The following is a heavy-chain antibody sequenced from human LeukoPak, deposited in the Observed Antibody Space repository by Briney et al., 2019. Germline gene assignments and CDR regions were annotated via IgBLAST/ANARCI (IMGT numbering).Heavy chain of an antibody. Sequence: SGGPLRLSCAASGFTFSSYSMNWVRQAPGKGLEWVSYISSSSSTIYYADSVKGRFTISRDNAKNSLYLQMNSLRAEDTAVYYCATDSSSWCRYYYYGMDVWGQGTTVTVSS. V-gene: IGHV3-48*01. CDR3: ATDSSSWCRYYYYGMDV. D-gene: IGHD6-13*01. J-gene: IGHJ6*02. CDR1: GFTFSSYS. CDR2: ISSSSSTI.